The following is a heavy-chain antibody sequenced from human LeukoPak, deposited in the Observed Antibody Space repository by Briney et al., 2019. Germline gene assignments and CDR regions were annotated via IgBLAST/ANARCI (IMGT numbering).Heavy chain of an antibody. CDR1: GFTFSSYG. V-gene: IGHV3-30*02. J-gene: IGHJ4*02. D-gene: IGHD6-19*01. CDR2: IRYDGSNK. CDR3: AKDSHAGGWYIYYFDY. Sequence: PGGSLRLSCAASGFTFSSYGMHWVRQAPGKGLEWVAFIRYDGSNKYYADSVKGRFTISRENSKNTLYLQMNSLRAEDTAVYYCAKDSHAGGWYIYYFDYWGQGTLVTVSS.